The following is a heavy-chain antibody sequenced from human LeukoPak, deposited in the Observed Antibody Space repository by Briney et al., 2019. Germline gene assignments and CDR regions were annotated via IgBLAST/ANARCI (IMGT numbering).Heavy chain of an antibody. V-gene: IGHV4-4*07. CDR3: ARESGYTWFDP. Sequence: SETLSLTCTVSVGSISSYYWSWIRQPAGKGLELIGRIHISGSTNYNPSLKSRVTMSVDTSKNQFSLKLSSVTAADTAMYYCARESGYTWFDPWGQGTLVTVSS. J-gene: IGHJ5*02. CDR2: IHISGST. D-gene: IGHD6-13*01. CDR1: VGSISSYY.